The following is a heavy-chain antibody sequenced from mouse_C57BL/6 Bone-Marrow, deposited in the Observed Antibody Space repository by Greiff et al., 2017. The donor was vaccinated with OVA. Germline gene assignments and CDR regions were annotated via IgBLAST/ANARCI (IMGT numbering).Heavy chain of an antibody. CDR2: IYPGSGST. J-gene: IGHJ4*01. CDR3: ARYGYYAMDY. V-gene: IGHV1-55*01. Sequence: QVQLQQSGAELVKPGASVKMSCKASGYTFTSSWITWVKQRPGQGLEWIGDIYPGSGSTNYNEKFKSKATLTVDTSSSTAYMQLSSLTSDDSAVYYRARYGYYAMDYWGQGTSGTVSS. CDR1: GYTFTSSW. D-gene: IGHD1-1*01.